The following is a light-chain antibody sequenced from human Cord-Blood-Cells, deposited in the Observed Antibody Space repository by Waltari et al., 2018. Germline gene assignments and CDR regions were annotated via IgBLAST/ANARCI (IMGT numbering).Light chain of an antibody. CDR1: QSVSSY. J-gene: IGKJ4*01. CDR3: QQRSNWPPET. V-gene: IGKV3-11*01. Sequence: EIVLTQSPATLSLSPGERANLSCRASQSVSSYLAWYQQKPGQAPRLLIYDASNRATGIPARFSGSGSGTDFTLTISSLEPEDFAVYYCQQRSNWPPETFGGGTKVEIK. CDR2: DAS.